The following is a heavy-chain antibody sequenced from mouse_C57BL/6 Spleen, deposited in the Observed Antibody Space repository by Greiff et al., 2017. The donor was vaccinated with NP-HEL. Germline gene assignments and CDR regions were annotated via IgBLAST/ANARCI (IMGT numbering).Heavy chain of an antibody. CDR1: GYTFTDYY. Sequence: EVQLQQSGPELVKPGASVKISCKASGYTFTDYYMNWVKQSHGKSLEWIGDINPNNGGTSYNQKFKGKATLTVDKSSSTAYMELRSLTSEDSAVYYCARGGTTVVGGYFDYWGQGTTLTVSS. J-gene: IGHJ2*01. CDR2: INPNNGGT. CDR3: ARGGTTVVGGYFDY. V-gene: IGHV1-26*01. D-gene: IGHD1-1*01.